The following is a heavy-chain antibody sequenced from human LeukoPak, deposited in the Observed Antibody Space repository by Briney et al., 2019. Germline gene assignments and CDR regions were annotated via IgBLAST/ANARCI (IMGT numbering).Heavy chain of an antibody. D-gene: IGHD1-1*01. Sequence: PGGSLRLSCAASGFAFGSYAMHWVRQAPGKGLEWVSYISSSGSTIFYADSVKGRFTISRDNAKNPLYLQMNSLRAEDTAVYYCARELAYYFDYWGQGTLVTVSS. CDR2: ISSSGSTI. J-gene: IGHJ4*02. CDR3: ARELAYYFDY. CDR1: GFAFGSYA. V-gene: IGHV3-48*03.